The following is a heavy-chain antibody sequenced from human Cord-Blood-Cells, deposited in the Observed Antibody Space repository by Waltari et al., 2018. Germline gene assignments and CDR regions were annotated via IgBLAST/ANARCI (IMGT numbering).Heavy chain of an antibody. Sequence: QVQLVESGGGVVQPGRSLRLSCAASGFTFSSYAMHWVRQAPGKGLEWVAVISYDGSNKYYADSVKGRFTISRDNSKNTLYLQMNSLRAKDTAVYYCARDSSGYYAFDIWGQGTMVTVSS. CDR2: ISYDGSNK. D-gene: IGHD3-22*01. V-gene: IGHV3-30-3*01. J-gene: IGHJ3*02. CDR3: ARDSSGYYAFDI. CDR1: GFTFSSYA.